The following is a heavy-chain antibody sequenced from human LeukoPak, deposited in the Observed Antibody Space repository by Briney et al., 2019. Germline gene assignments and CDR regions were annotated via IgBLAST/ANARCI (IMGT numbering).Heavy chain of an antibody. CDR1: GGYISSNNW. V-gene: IGHV4-4*02. CDR2: IYHYGTT. Sequence: SGTLSLTCAVSGGYISSNNWWTWVRQAPGKGLEWIGEIYHYGTTNYNPSLKGRVTISVDKSKNQFSLKFNSVTAADTAVYYCARGPSLGAHLDYWGQGTLVTVSS. J-gene: IGHJ4*02. CDR3: ARGPSLGAHLDY. D-gene: IGHD1-26*01.